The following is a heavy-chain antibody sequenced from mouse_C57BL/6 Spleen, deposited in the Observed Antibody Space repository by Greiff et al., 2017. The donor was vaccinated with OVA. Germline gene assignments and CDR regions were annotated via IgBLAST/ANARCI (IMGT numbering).Heavy chain of an antibody. CDR3: ARDIYYYGSSYMDY. J-gene: IGHJ4*01. CDR2: IHPNSGST. V-gene: IGHV1-64*01. Sequence: VQLQQPGAELVKPGASVKLSCKASGYTFTSYWMHWVKQRPGQGLEWIGMIHPNSGSTNYNEKFKSKATLTVDKSSSTAYMQLSSLTSEDSAVYYCARDIYYYGSSYMDYWGQGASVTVYS. CDR1: GYTFTSYW. D-gene: IGHD1-1*01.